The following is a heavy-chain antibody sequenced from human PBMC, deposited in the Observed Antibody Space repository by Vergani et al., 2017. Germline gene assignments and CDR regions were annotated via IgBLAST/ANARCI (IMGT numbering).Heavy chain of an antibody. CDR1: GYTFTDYF. V-gene: IGHV1-2*02. Sequence: QVQLVQSGAEVKKPGASVKVSCKASGYTFTDYFMHWVRQAPGPGLEWMGWINPNSGGTNYAQKFQGRVTMTRDTSISTAYMELSNLRSDDTAVYYCARVGTSSNRDYFDYRGQGTLVTVSS. J-gene: IGHJ4*02. D-gene: IGHD2-2*01. CDR3: ARVGTSSNRDYFDY. CDR2: INPNSGGT.